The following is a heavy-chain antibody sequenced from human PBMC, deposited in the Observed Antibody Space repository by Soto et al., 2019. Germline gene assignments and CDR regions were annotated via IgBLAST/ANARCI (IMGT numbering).Heavy chain of an antibody. J-gene: IGHJ4*02. CDR2: IYYSGST. D-gene: IGHD6-13*01. Sequence: QVQLQESGPGLVKPSQTLSLTCTVSGGSISSGGYYWSWIRQHPGKGLEWIGYIYYSGSTYYNPSVESRVTIAVDTSKNQSSLKLSSVTAADTAVYYCARRKSRIAAAGCDYWGQGTLVTVSS. CDR1: GGSISSGGYY. CDR3: ARRKSRIAAAGCDY. V-gene: IGHV4-31*03.